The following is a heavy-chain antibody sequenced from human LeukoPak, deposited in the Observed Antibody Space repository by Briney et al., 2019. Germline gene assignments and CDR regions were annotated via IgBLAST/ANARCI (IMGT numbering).Heavy chain of an antibody. J-gene: IGHJ5*02. CDR3: AREPDASGSFSWFDP. CDR1: GGSISSSSYY. Sequence: SETLSLTCTVSGGSISSSSYYWSWIRQPPGKGLEWIGYMFYTGNTYYNPSLKSRVTISVDTSKNQFSLKLSSVTAADTAVYYCAREPDASGSFSWFDPWGQGTLVTVSS. V-gene: IGHV4-39*07. CDR2: MFYTGNT. D-gene: IGHD3-10*01.